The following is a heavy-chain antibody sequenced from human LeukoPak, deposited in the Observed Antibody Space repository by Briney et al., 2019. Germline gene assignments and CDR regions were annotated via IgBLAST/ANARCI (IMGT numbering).Heavy chain of an antibody. CDR2: ISSTSVYT. CDR3: ARDKEGGHINFDY. V-gene: IGHV3-11*05. CDR1: GFTFSDYY. Sequence: GGSLRLSCAGSGFTFSDYYMNWIRQAPGKGLEWVSHISSTSVYTNYADSVKGRFTISRDNAKNSLYLQMNSLRAEDTAVYFCARDKEGGHINFDYWGQGTLVSVSS. J-gene: IGHJ4*02. D-gene: IGHD2-15*01.